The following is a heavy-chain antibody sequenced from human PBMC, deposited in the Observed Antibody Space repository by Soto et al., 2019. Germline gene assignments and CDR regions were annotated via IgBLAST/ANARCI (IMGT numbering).Heavy chain of an antibody. D-gene: IGHD2-21*01. V-gene: IGHV5-51*03. CDR2: IYPDDSDT. CDR3: ARRGAGVIGATHSRYEGLDI. Sequence: EVQLVQSGAEVRRPGESLKISCQASGYPFSTYWIGWVRQVPGKGLEWLGIIYPDDSDTRYSPSFQGQVTMSVDKSIAAAFLQWSSLRASDTALYYCARRGAGVIGATHSRYEGLDIWGQGALVTVSS. CDR1: GYPFSTYW. J-gene: IGHJ3*02.